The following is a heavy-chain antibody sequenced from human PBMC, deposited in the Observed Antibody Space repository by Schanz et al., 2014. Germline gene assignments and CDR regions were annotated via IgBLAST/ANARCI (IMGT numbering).Heavy chain of an antibody. CDR3: AKDGRLPYYGTGSDFDY. CDR1: GFTFSSYG. J-gene: IGHJ4*02. D-gene: IGHD3-22*01. Sequence: VQLVESGGGVVQPGRSLRLSCAASGFTFSSYGMHWVRQAPGKGLEWVSRMIGSGSSVFYADSVKGRFTISRDNLKNTVYLQMNSLRAGDTAVYYCAKDGRLPYYGTGSDFDYWGQGTLVAVSS. V-gene: IGHV3-23*04. CDR2: MIGSGSSV.